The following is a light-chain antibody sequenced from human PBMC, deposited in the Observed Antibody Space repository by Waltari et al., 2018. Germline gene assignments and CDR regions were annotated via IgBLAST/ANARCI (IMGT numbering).Light chain of an antibody. CDR3: QQYSNWPYS. CDR2: GAS. V-gene: IGKV3-15*01. J-gene: IGKJ2*03. Sequence: DIVLTQSPATLSLSPVERATLSCRASQSVSSSLAWYQQKPGQAPRLLIYGASSRATGIPDRFSGSGSGTDFTLTISSLEPEDFAVYYCQQYSNWPYSFGQGTKVEIK. CDR1: QSVSSS.